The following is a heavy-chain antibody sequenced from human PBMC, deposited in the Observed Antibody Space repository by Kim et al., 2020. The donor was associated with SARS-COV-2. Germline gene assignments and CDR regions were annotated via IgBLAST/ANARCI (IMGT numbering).Heavy chain of an antibody. Sequence: SETLSLTCTVSGGSVSSGGYYWSWIRQPPGKGLEWIGYIYYSGSTNYNPSLKSRVTISVDTSKNQFSLKLSSVTAADTAVYYCARAVDYGGNPDYYYYGMDVWGQGTTVTVSS. J-gene: IGHJ6*02. CDR1: GGSVSSGGYY. D-gene: IGHD4-17*01. V-gene: IGHV4-61*08. CDR3: ARAVDYGGNPDYYYYGMDV. CDR2: IYYSGST.